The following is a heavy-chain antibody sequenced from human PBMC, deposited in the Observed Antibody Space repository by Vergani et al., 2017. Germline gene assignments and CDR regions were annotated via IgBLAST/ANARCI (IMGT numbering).Heavy chain of an antibody. Sequence: EVQLVESGGGLVKPGGSLRLSCAASGFTFSSYSMNWVRQAPGKGLEWVSSISSSSSYIYYADSVKGRFTISRDNAKNSLYLQMNSLRAEDTAVYYCAKDGAVAGTFDYYYYYYMDVWGQGTLVTVSS. V-gene: IGHV3-21*04. J-gene: IGHJ6*03. CDR2: ISSSSSYI. D-gene: IGHD6-19*01. CDR1: GFTFSSYS. CDR3: AKDGAVAGTFDYYYYYYMDV.